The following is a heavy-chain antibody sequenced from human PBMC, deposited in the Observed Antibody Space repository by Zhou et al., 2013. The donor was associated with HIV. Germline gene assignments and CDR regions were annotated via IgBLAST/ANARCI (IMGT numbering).Heavy chain of an antibody. J-gene: IGHJ6*02. D-gene: IGHD3-10*01. CDR1: GGTFSRYG. CDR3: ARGDLWSYYYYGMDV. CDR2: IIPIFGRA. V-gene: IGHV1-69*12. Sequence: QVQLVQSGAEVKKPGSSVKVSCKASGGTFSRYGISWVRQAPGQGLEWMGGIIPIFGRANYAQKFQGRVTITADESTTSAHMELSSLRSEDTAVYYCARGDLWSYYYYGMDVWGQGTTVTGLL.